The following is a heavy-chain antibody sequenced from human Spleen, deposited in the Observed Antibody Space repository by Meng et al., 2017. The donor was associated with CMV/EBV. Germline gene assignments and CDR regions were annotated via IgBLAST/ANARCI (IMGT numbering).Heavy chain of an antibody. Sequence: EVQLVESGXXLXKPVVXXRXSCAASGFTFSSYSMNWVRQAPGKGLEWVSSISSSSSYIYYADSVKGRFTISRDNAKNSLYLQMNSLRAEDTAVYYCARSGSGSYYLDYWGQGTLVTVSS. CDR1: GFTFSSYS. CDR3: ARSGSGSYYLDY. D-gene: IGHD3-10*01. V-gene: IGHV3-21*01. CDR2: ISSSSSYI. J-gene: IGHJ4*02.